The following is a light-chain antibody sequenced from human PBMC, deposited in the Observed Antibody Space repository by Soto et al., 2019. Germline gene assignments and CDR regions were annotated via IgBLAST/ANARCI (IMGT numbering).Light chain of an antibody. CDR3: QQYESSRT. CDR2: VAS. J-gene: IGKJ1*01. CDR1: QSVSNTF. V-gene: IGKV3-20*01. Sequence: EIVLTQSPGTLSLSPGEGATLSCRASQSVSNTFFAWYQQKPGQAPRPLLYVASRRAIGVPDRFSGSGSGTEFTLTISRLEPEDFAVYYCQQYESSRTFGQGTKLDMK.